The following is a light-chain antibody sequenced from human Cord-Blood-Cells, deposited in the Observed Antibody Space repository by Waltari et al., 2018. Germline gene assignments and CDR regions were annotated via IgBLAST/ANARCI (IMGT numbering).Light chain of an antibody. Sequence: EIVLTQSPGTLSLSPGERATLSCRASQSVSSSYLAWYQQKPGQAPSLLIYGASSRASSIPARFSGSGSGTGFTLTISRLEPEDFAVYYCQEYGSSPPTFGQGTKVEIK. V-gene: IGKV3-20*01. CDR3: QEYGSSPPT. CDR2: GAS. CDR1: QSVSSSY. J-gene: IGKJ1*01.